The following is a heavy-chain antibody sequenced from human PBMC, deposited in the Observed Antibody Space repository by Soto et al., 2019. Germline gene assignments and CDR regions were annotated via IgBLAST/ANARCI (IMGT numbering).Heavy chain of an antibody. V-gene: IGHV4-39*01. CDR2: IYYSGST. D-gene: IGHD6-19*01. J-gene: IGHJ5*02. Sequence: QLQLQESGPGLVKPSETLSLTCTVSGDSISSGSFYWGWIRQPPGKGLEWIGSIYYSGSTYYNSSLKSRVTISVDTPKNQFSVRLTSVIAADTAMYYCAKQGSGAGRGWFDPWGQGTLVTVSS. CDR3: AKQGSGAGRGWFDP. CDR1: GDSISSGSFY.